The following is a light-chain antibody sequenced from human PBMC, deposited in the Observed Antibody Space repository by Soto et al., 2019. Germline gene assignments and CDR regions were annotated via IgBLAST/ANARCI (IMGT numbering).Light chain of an antibody. CDR1: SSDVGSHNL. Sequence: QSALTQPASVSGSPGQSIAISCTGTSSDVGSHNLVSWYQQHPGKAPKLMIYEDSKRPSGVSNRFSGSKSGNTASLTISGLQAEDEADYYCCSCAGSSTQYVFGTGTKLIVL. CDR3: CSCAGSSTQYV. V-gene: IGLV2-23*01. J-gene: IGLJ1*01. CDR2: EDS.